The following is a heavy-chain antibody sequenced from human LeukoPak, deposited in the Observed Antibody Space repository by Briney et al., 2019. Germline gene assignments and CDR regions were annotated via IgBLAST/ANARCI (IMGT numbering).Heavy chain of an antibody. CDR2: IIPIFGTA. D-gene: IGHD3-3*01. CDR1: GYTFTKYG. V-gene: IGHV1-69*13. CDR3: ARAYYDFWSGLYNWFDP. J-gene: IGHJ5*02. Sequence: SVKVSCKASGYTFTKYGISWVRQAPGQGLEWMGGIIPIFGTANYAQKFQGRVTITADESTSTAYMELSSLRSEDTAVYYCARAYYDFWSGLYNWFDPWGQGTLVTVSS.